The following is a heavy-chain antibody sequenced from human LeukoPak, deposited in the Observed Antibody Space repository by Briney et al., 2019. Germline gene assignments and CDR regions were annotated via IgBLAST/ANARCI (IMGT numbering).Heavy chain of an antibody. J-gene: IGHJ4*02. CDR2: ISWNSGSI. V-gene: IGHV3-9*01. Sequence: GRSLRLSCAASGFTFDDYAMHWVRPAPGKGLEWVLGISWNSGSIGYADSVKGRFTISRDNAKNSLYLQMNSLRAEDTALYYCAKDIRDTSYYFDTWGQGTLVTVSS. CDR3: AKDIRDTSYYFDT. D-gene: IGHD5-18*01. CDR1: GFTFDDYA.